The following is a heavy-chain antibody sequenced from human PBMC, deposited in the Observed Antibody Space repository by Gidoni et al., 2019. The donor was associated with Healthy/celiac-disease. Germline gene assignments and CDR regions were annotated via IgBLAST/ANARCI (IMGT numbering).Heavy chain of an antibody. D-gene: IGHD6-6*01. V-gene: IGHV4-39*01. CDR1: GGPLRSSSYY. CDR3: ARPIDSSSSHYYYGMDV. CDR2: IYYSGST. J-gene: IGHJ6*04. Sequence: QLQLQESGPGLVKPSETLSLTCTVTGGPLRSSSYYWGWIRQPPGKGLEWIGSIYYSGSTYYNPSLKSRVTISGDTSKNQFSLKLSSVTAADTAVYYCARPIDSSSSHYYYGMDVWGKGTTVTVSS.